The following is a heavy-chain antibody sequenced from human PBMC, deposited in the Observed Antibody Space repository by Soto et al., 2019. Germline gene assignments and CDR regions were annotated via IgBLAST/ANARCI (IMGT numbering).Heavy chain of an antibody. D-gene: IGHD5-18*01. CDR2: ISWDGGST. CDR1: GFTFDDYT. J-gene: IGHJ6*02. CDR3: AKDQRGYSYGYDYYYGMDV. Sequence: VSLRLSCAASGFTFDDYTMHWVRQAPGKGLEWVSLISWDGGSTYYADSVKGRFTISRDNSKNSLYLQMNSLRTEDTALYYCAKDQRGYSYGYDYYYGMDVWGQGTTVTVPS. V-gene: IGHV3-43*01.